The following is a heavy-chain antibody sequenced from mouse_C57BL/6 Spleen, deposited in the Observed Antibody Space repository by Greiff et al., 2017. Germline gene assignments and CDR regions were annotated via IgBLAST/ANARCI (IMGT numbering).Heavy chain of an antibody. V-gene: IGHV2-9-1*01. J-gene: IGHJ3*01. D-gene: IGHD2-1*01. CDR2: IWTGGGT. CDR3: ATADGNYPWCAY. Sequence: VKLVESGPGLVAPSQSLSITCTVSGFSLTSYAISWVRQPPGTGLEWLGVIWTGGGTNYNSALKSRLSISKDNSKSQVFLKRNSLQTDDTARYYCATADGNYPWCAYWGQGTLVTVSA. CDR1: GFSLTSYA.